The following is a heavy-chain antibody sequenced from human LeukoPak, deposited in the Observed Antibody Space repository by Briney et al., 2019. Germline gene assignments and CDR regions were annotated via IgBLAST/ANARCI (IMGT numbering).Heavy chain of an antibody. CDR1: GGSFSGYY. J-gene: IGHJ4*02. V-gene: IGHV4-34*01. Sequence: SEPLSLPCAVYGGSFSGYYWSWIRQPPGKGLEWIGEINHSGSTKYNPSLKSRDTISVDTSKNQFSLKLSSVTAADTAVYYCARLAYYYDSSGYIDYWGQGTLVTVSS. D-gene: IGHD3-22*01. CDR2: INHSGST. CDR3: ARLAYYYDSSGYIDY.